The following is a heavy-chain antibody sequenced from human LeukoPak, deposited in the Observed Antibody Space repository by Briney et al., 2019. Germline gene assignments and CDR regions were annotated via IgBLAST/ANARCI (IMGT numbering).Heavy chain of an antibody. Sequence: ASVKVSCKASGYTFTGYYMHWVRQAPGQGLEWMGWINPNSGGTNYAQKFQGRVTMTRDTSISTAYMELSRLRSDDTAVYYCARLDRGSTSLIYGMDVRGQGTTVTVSS. J-gene: IGHJ6*02. CDR3: ARLDRGSTSLIYGMDV. V-gene: IGHV1-2*02. D-gene: IGHD2-2*01. CDR2: INPNSGGT. CDR1: GYTFTGYY.